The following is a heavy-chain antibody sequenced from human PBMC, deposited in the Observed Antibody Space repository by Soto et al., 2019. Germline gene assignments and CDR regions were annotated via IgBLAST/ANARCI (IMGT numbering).Heavy chain of an antibody. CDR2: ISGSDGST. Sequence: SLRLSCAASGFTFSSYAMNWVRQAPGKGLEWVSVISGSDGSTYYADSVRGRFTISRDNSKNTLNLQMNSLRAEDTAVYYCARRSSSWYFDYWGYRTLVTFSS. D-gene: IGHD6-13*01. CDR3: ARRSSSWYFDY. V-gene: IGHV3-23*01. CDR1: GFTFSSYA. J-gene: IGHJ4*01.